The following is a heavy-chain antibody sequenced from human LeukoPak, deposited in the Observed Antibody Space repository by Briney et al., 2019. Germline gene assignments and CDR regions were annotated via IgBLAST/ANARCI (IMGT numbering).Heavy chain of an antibody. CDR3: ARDAASGNNWFDP. CDR2: ISPSSTSM. D-gene: IGHD3-3*01. V-gene: IGHV3-48*01. J-gene: IGHJ5*02. Sequence: GGSLRLSCAASGFTFSSYSLTWVRQAPGKGLEWVSYISPSSTSMYYADSVRGRFTISRDNARNSLYLQMNSLSTEDTALYYCARDAASGNNWFDPWGQGTLVTVSS. CDR1: GFTFSSYS.